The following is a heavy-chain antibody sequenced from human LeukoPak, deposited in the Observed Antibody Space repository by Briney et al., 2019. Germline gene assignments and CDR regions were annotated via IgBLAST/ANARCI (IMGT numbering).Heavy chain of an antibody. CDR2: INPNSGGT. Sequence: GASVKVSCKASGYTFTGYYMHWVRQAPGQGLEWMGWINPNSGGTNYAQKFQGRVTMTRDTSISTAYMELSRLRSDDTAVYYCARDPAPTSNWLDPWGQGTLVTVSS. D-gene: IGHD1-14*01. V-gene: IGHV1-2*02. CDR1: GYTFTGYY. J-gene: IGHJ5*02. CDR3: ARDPAPTSNWLDP.